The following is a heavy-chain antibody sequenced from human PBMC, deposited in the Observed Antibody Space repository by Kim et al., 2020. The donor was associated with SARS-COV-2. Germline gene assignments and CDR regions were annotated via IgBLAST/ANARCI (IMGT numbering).Heavy chain of an antibody. Sequence: GESLKISCKGSGYSFTDYWIAWVRQMPGKGLEWMGIIYPIDSDTRYRPSFHGQVTISADKSISTAYLQWSSLKASDTAVYYCARLAYMVRGIITDYAMDVWGQGTTVTVSS. D-gene: IGHD3-10*01. CDR1: GYSFTDYW. CDR3: ARLAYMVRGIITDYAMDV. CDR2: IYPIDSDT. V-gene: IGHV5-51*01. J-gene: IGHJ6*02.